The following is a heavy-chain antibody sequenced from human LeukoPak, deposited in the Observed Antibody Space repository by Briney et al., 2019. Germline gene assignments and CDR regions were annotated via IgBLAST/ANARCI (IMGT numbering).Heavy chain of an antibody. J-gene: IGHJ4*02. Sequence: GGSLRLSCAASGFRFTNYWMSWVRQAPGKGLEWVANIKQDGSEKDYVDSMKGRFTISRDNAKNSVYLQMNSLRAEDTAVYYCARERYGSGYFDYWGQGTLVTVSS. D-gene: IGHD3-10*01. CDR2: IKQDGSEK. V-gene: IGHV3-7*03. CDR1: GFRFTNYW. CDR3: ARERYGSGYFDY.